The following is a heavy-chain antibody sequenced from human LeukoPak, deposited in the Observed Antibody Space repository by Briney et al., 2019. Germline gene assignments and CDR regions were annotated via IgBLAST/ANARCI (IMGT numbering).Heavy chain of an antibody. Sequence: PGGSLRLSCAASGLTFSGYWVHWVRQAPGKGLVWVSRIDNDGSNTIYADSVKGRFTISRDNAKNTVHLQMNSLRVEDTAVYYCARHVPHNWFDSWGQGILVTVSS. CDR3: ARHVPHNWFDS. CDR2: IDNDGSNT. J-gene: IGHJ5*01. CDR1: GLTFSGYW. V-gene: IGHV3-74*01.